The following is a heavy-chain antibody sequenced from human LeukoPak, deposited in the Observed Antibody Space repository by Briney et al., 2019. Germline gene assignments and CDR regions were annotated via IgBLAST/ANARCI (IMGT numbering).Heavy chain of an antibody. CDR3: ARGEAYDSSGYYYYRWFDP. Sequence: ASVKVSCKASGYTFTSYGISWVRQAPGQGLEWMGWISAYNGNTNYAQKFQGRVTITTDESTSTAYMELSSLRSEDTAVYYCARGEAYDSSGYYYYRWFDPWGQGTLVTVSS. D-gene: IGHD3-22*01. J-gene: IGHJ5*02. CDR2: ISAYNGNT. V-gene: IGHV1-18*01. CDR1: GYTFTSYG.